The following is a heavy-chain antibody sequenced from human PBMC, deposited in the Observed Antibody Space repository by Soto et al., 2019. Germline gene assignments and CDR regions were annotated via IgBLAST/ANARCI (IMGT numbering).Heavy chain of an antibody. CDR1: NYTFPSFG. CDR3: ATEMSRGSYSFDY. Sequence: ASVKVSCKAPNYTFPSFGISWMRQAPGKGLEWMGGFNPENADTKYAQKFQGRVTMTEDTSTDTAYMELSSLRSEDTAVYYCATEMSRGSYSFDYWGQGTLVTVSS. J-gene: IGHJ4*02. V-gene: IGHV1-18*01. D-gene: IGHD1-26*01. CDR2: FNPENADT.